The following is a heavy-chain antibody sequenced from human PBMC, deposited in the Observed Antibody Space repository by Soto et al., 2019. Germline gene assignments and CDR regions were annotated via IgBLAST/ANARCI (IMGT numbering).Heavy chain of an antibody. CDR2: ISAYNGHT. CDR3: ANSAGPSIEAAQTWFDP. V-gene: IGHV1-18*04. J-gene: IGHJ5*02. D-gene: IGHD6-13*01. Sequence: ASVKVSCKASGFTFINSGISWVRQTPGQGLEWVAWISAYNGHTNYAEKVQGRVTMTTDPSTRTDYMELRSLRSDDTAVYYCANSAGPSIEAAQTWFDPWGQGTLVTVSS. CDR1: GFTFINSG.